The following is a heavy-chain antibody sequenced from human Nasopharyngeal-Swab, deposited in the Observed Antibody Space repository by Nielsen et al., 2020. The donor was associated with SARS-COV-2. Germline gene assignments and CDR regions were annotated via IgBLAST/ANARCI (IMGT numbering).Heavy chain of an antibody. J-gene: IGHJ5*02. CDR1: GFTFSSYS. Sequence: GGSLRLSCAASGFTFSSYSMNWFRQAPGKGLEWVSSISSSSSYIYYADSVKGRFTISRDNAKNSLYLQMNSLRAEDTAVYYCARKGIAVAGTWFDPWGQGTLVTVSS. V-gene: IGHV3-21*01. CDR2: ISSSSSYI. D-gene: IGHD6-19*01. CDR3: ARKGIAVAGTWFDP.